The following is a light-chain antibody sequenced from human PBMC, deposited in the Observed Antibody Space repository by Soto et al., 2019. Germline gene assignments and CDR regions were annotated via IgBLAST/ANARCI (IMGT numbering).Light chain of an antibody. V-gene: IGLV2-14*03. CDR1: SSYVGGYNY. CDR2: DVS. CDR3: SSYTTSNTRQIV. J-gene: IGLJ1*01. Sequence: QSALTQPASVSGSPGQSLTISCTGTSSYVGGYNYVSWYQHPPGKAPKLIIYDVSNRPSGVSYRFSGSKSGNTVSLTISGLQPEDEADYYYSSYTTSNTRQIVFGTGTKVTVL.